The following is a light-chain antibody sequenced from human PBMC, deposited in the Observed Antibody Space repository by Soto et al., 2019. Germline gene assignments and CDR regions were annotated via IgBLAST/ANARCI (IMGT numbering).Light chain of an antibody. CDR3: SSYAGSNNHVV. CDR1: RSNIGAGYD. Sequence: QSVLTQPPSVSGAPGQRVTISCTGSRSNIGAGYDVHWYQQFPGAAPKLLINGNTNRPSGVPDRFSGSRSGTSASLAITGLQAEDDADYYCSSYAGSNNHVVFGGGTKLTVL. J-gene: IGLJ2*01. V-gene: IGLV1-40*01. CDR2: GNT.